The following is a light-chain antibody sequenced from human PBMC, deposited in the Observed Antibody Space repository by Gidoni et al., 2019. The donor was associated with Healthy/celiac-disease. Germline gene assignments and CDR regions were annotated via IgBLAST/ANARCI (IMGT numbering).Light chain of an antibody. Sequence: DIVMTQSPLSLPVTPGEPASISCRSSQSLLHSNGYNYLDWYLQKPGQSPQLLIYLGSNRASGVPDRFICSGSGTDFTLKISRVEAEDVGVYYCMQALQTPPSFGGGTKVEIK. V-gene: IGKV2-28*01. CDR1: QSLLHSNGYNY. CDR3: MQALQTPPS. CDR2: LGS. J-gene: IGKJ4*01.